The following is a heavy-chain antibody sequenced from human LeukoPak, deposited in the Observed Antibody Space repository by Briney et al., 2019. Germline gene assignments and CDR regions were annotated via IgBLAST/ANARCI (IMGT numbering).Heavy chain of an antibody. CDR1: GFTFSSYA. V-gene: IGHV3-23*01. D-gene: IGHD3-22*01. Sequence: GGSLRLTCAASGFTFSSYAMSWVRQAPGKGLEWVSAISGSGGSTYYADSVKGRFTISRDNSKNTLYLQMNSLRAEDTAVYYCAKDGFDYYDSSGYYYFNYWGQGTLVTVSS. CDR2: ISGSGGST. CDR3: AKDGFDYYDSSGYYYFNY. J-gene: IGHJ4*02.